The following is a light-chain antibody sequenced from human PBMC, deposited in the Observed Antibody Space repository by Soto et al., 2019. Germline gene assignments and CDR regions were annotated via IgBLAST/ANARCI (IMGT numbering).Light chain of an antibody. CDR3: AAWDVSLTGVV. CDR2: SNT. V-gene: IGLV1-44*01. Sequence: QSVLTQPPSASGTPGQRVTISCSGSSSNIGSKNVNWYQQLPGTAPKLPIYSNTQRPSGVPDRFSGAKSGTSASLASSGLQSEDEADYYCAAWDVSLTGVVFGGGTKRTVL. CDR1: SSNIGSKN. J-gene: IGLJ2*01.